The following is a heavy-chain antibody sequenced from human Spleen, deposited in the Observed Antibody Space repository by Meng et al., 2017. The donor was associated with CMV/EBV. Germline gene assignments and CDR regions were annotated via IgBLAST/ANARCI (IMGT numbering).Heavy chain of an antibody. CDR3: ARDGVSSVTDLDY. Sequence: ASRFPFTDFSLYWVRQAPGQGLEYMGWINANSGATGCAQKFQGRVSMTRDTSISTIYMELGGLRPDDTAVYYCARDGVSSVTDLDYWGQGTLVTVSS. D-gene: IGHD6-19*01. J-gene: IGHJ4*02. CDR1: RFPFTDFS. V-gene: IGHV1-2*02. CDR2: INANSGAT.